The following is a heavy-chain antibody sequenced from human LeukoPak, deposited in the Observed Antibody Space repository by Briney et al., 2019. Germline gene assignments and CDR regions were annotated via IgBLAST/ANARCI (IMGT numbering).Heavy chain of an antibody. CDR3: AREGIAVAGTLSEYDY. CDR2: INHSGST. Sequence: SETLSLTCAVYGGSFSGYYWSWIRQPPGKGLEWIGEINHSGSTYYNPSLKSRVTISVDTSKNQFSLKLSSVTAADTAVYYCAREGIAVAGTLSEYDYWGQGTLVTVSS. CDR1: GGSFSGYY. V-gene: IGHV4-34*01. D-gene: IGHD6-19*01. J-gene: IGHJ4*02.